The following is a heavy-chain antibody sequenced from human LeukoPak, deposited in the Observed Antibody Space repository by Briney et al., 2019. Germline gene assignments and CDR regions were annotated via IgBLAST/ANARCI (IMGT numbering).Heavy chain of an antibody. J-gene: IGHJ4*02. CDR1: GFTFSSYA. D-gene: IGHD3-22*01. V-gene: IGHV3-23*01. CDR2: ISGSGGST. CDR3: AKKKGSGYYYAFDY. Sequence: PGGSLRLSCAASGFTFSSYAMSRVRQAPGKGLEWVSAISGSGGSTYYADSVKGRFTISRDNSKNTLYLQMNSLRAEDTAVYYCAKKKGSGYYYAFDYWGQGTLVTVSS.